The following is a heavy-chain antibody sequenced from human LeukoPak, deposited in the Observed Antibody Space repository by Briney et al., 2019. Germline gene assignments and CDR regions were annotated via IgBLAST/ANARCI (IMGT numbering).Heavy chain of an antibody. J-gene: IGHJ4*02. CDR1: GGSISSYY. D-gene: IGHD4-17*01. Sequence: SETLSLTCTVSGGSISSYYWSWIRQPPGKGLEWIGYICYSGSTNYNPSLKSRVTISVDTSKNQFSLKLSSVTAADTAVYYCARFYGGLDYWGQGTLVTVSS. CDR3: ARFYGGLDY. V-gene: IGHV4-59*08. CDR2: ICYSGST.